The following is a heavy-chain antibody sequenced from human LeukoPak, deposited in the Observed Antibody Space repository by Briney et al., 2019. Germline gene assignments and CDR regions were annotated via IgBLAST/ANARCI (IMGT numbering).Heavy chain of an antibody. J-gene: IGHJ5*02. CDR3: ASIILRAREPLDP. CDR1: GFTFSSYS. CDR2: ISSSSSTI. V-gene: IGHV3-48*01. D-gene: IGHD1-26*01. Sequence: GGSLRLSCAASGFTFSSYSMNWVRQAPGKGLEWVSYISSSSSTIYYADSVKGRFTISRDNAKNSLYLQMNSLRAEDTAVYYCASIILRAREPLDPWGQGTLVTVSS.